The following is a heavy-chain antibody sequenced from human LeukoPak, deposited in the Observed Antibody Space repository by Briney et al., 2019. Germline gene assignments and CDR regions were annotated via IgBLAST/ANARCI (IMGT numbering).Heavy chain of an antibody. D-gene: IGHD1-26*01. CDR3: ARLRVGATGYFDS. CDR2: VYYSGST. CDR1: GGSISSSSYH. V-gene: IGHV4-39*01. J-gene: IGHJ4*02. Sequence: SETLSLTCTDSGGSISSSSYHWGWIRQPPGKGLEWIGSVYYSGSTYNNPSLKSRVTISVDTSKKQFSLKMSSVTAADTAVYYCARLRVGATGYFDSWGQGTLVTVSS.